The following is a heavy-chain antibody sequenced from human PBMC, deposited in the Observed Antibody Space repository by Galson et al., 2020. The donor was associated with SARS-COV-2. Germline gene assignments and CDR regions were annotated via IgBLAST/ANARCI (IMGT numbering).Heavy chain of an antibody. D-gene: IGHD6-13*01. CDR1: GYTFTGYY. J-gene: IGHJ6*02. CDR3: ARGGSWYGGYYYGMDV. CDR2: INPNSGGT. Sequence: ASVKVSCKASGYTFTGYYMHWVRQAPGQGLEWMGWINPNSGGTNYAQKFQGRVTMTRDTSISTAYMELSRLRSDDTAVYYCARGGSWYGGYYYGMDVWGQGTTVTVSS. V-gene: IGHV1-2*02.